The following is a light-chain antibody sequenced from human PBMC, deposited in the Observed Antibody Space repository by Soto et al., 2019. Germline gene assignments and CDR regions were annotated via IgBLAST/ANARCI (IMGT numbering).Light chain of an antibody. CDR1: QVLRTY. Sequence: EIVLTESPASLSLSPGDRGTLSCRASQVLRTYLAWYQKKPGHTPWLLIYDASNRTIGVPASFSGSGPGTDFTLSISCLEAEHFAVYYCQQRSNWLFGPGTKVDIK. J-gene: IGKJ3*01. V-gene: IGKV3D-11*01. CDR3: QQRSNWL. CDR2: DAS.